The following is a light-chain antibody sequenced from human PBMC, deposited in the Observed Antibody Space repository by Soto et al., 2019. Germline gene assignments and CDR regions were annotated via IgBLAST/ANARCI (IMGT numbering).Light chain of an antibody. J-gene: IGLJ3*02. CDR3: SSYAGSYILGV. Sequence: QSALAQPRSVSGSPGQSVTLSCTGTSSDVGGYDFVSWYQQYPGKAPKLIIFDVTERTSGVPDRFSGSKSGNSASLTISGLQAEDEADYDCSSYAGSYILGVFGGGTKVTVL. CDR1: SSDVGGYDF. CDR2: DVT. V-gene: IGLV2-11*01.